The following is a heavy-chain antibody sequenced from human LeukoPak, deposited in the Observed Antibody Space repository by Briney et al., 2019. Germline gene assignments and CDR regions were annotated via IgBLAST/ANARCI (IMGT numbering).Heavy chain of an antibody. CDR3: ARDDARSVGYQYDILDY. Sequence: ASVKVSCKASGGTFSSYTISWVRQAPGQGLEWMGRIIPILGIANYAQKFQGRVTITADKSTSTAYMELSSLRSEDTAVYYCARDDARSVGYQYDILDYWGQGTLVTVSS. J-gene: IGHJ4*02. CDR2: IIPILGIA. CDR1: GGTFSSYT. D-gene: IGHD3-9*01. V-gene: IGHV1-69*04.